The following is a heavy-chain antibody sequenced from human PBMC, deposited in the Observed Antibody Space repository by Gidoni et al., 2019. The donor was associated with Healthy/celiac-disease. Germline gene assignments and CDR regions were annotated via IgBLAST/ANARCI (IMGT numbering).Heavy chain of an antibody. V-gene: IGHV4-34*01. CDR2: INHSGGT. CDR3: ARGWYGSGSYYPNYYYYGMDV. Sequence: QVQLQQWGAGLLKPSETLSLTCAVYGGSFRGYYGGWIRQPPGKGLAWIGEINHSGGTNYNPSLKSRVTISVDTSKNQCSLKLSSVTAADTAVYYWARGWYGSGSYYPNYYYYGMDVWGQGTTVTVSS. CDR1: GGSFRGYY. J-gene: IGHJ6*02. D-gene: IGHD3-10*01.